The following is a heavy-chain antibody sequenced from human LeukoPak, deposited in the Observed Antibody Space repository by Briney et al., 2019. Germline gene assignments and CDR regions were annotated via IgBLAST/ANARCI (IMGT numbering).Heavy chain of an antibody. Sequence: GSLRLSCAASGFTFSSYAMSWVRQAPGKGLEWVSAISGSGGSTYYADSVKGRFTISGDNSKNTLYLQMNSLRAEDTAVYYCAKSGGGTTSVDWFDPWGQGTLVTVSS. CDR1: GFTFSSYA. V-gene: IGHV3-23*01. J-gene: IGHJ5*02. D-gene: IGHD4-23*01. CDR3: AKSGGGTTSVDWFDP. CDR2: ISGSGGST.